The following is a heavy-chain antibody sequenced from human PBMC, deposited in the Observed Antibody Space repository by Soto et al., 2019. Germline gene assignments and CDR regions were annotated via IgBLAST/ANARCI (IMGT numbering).Heavy chain of an antibody. CDR2: IIPILGIA. J-gene: IGHJ5*02. D-gene: IGHD2-8*01. CDR3: ARSHPDIVLGNWFDP. V-gene: IGHV1-69*02. CDR1: GGTFSSYT. Sequence: SVKVSCKASGGTFSSYTISWVRQAPGQGLEWMGRIIPILGIANYAQKFQGRVTITADKSTSTAYMELSSLRSEDTAVYYCARSHPDIVLGNWFDPWGQGSLVTVSS.